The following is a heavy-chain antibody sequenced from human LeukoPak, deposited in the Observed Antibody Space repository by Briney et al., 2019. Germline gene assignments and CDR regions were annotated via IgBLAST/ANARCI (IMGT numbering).Heavy chain of an antibody. J-gene: IGHJ4*02. D-gene: IGHD1-26*01. Sequence: GGSLRLSCAASGFTFSSYWVTWVRQTPGKGLEWVANINPDGGEKYYVDSVRGRFTTSRDNAKNSLCLQMDTLRVEDTAVYYCARGYSGSYDYWGQGTLVTVSS. CDR2: INPDGGEK. CDR3: ARGYSGSYDY. CDR1: GFTFSSYW. V-gene: IGHV3-7*04.